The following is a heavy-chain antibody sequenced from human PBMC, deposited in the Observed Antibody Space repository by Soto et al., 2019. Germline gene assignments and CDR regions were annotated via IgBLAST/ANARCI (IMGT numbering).Heavy chain of an antibody. V-gene: IGHV3-23*01. CDR3: ARDQAAGGMISRYFQD. CDR2: ISGGGSTT. J-gene: IGHJ1*01. D-gene: IGHD6-13*01. Sequence: EVQLLESGGGLVQPEGSLRLSCEASGFTFSSYAMSWVRQAPGKGLEWVSGISGGGSTTYYADSVKGRFTISRDNSKNTQYLQVNSLRAEDTAVYYCARDQAAGGMISRYFQDWGQGTLVTVSS. CDR1: GFTFSSYA.